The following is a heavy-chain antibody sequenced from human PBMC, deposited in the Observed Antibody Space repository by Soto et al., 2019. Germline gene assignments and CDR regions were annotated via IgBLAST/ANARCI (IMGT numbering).Heavy chain of an antibody. J-gene: IGHJ5*02. Sequence: PSDTLSIRCAVYGESFFGYYWTWFRQPPGKGLEWIGEINHRGSTNYNPSLKSRVTISIDTSKNQFSLKLTSVTAADTSVYCCARTDIVTTNWFDPWGQGTLVTVSS. V-gene: IGHV4-34*01. D-gene: IGHD5-12*01. CDR3: ARTDIVTTNWFDP. CDR2: INHRGST. CDR1: GESFFGYY.